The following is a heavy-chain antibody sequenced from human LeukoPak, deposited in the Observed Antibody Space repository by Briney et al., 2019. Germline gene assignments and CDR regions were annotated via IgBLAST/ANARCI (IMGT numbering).Heavy chain of an antibody. V-gene: IGHV3-30*02. J-gene: IGHJ4*02. CDR3: AKDLPAAYFDY. CDR1: GFTFSNYG. D-gene: IGHD2-2*01. CDR2: VRSDGGIK. Sequence: GGSPRLSCAASGFTFSNYGIHWVCQAPGKGLEWVAFVRSDGGIKYYADSVKGRFTISRDNSRTTVYLQMNSLRAEDTAVYHCAKDLPAAYFDYWGQGTLVTVSS.